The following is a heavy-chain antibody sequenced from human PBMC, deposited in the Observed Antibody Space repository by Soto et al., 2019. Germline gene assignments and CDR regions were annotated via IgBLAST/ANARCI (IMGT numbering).Heavy chain of an antibody. CDR3: AKVGAGQLWVYHYYGMDV. CDR1: GFTFSSYT. CDR2: ISGSGGST. J-gene: IGHJ6*02. D-gene: IGHD5-18*01. Sequence: GASLLLSCAASGFTFSSYTMSSVRPAPGKGLEWVSAISGSGGSTYYADSVKGRFTISRDNSKNTLYLQMNSLRAEDTAVYYCAKVGAGQLWVYHYYGMDVWGQGTTVTVAS. V-gene: IGHV3-23*01.